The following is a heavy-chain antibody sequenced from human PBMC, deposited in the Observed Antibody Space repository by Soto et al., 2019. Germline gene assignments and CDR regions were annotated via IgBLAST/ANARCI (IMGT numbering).Heavy chain of an antibody. V-gene: IGHV3-33*01. Sequence: GGSLRLSCAASGFTFSSYGMHWVRQAPGKGLEWVAVIWCDGSNKYHADSVKGRFTISRDNSKNTLYLQMNSLRAEDTAVYYCAREFGSVVVPAAILGYWGQGTLVTVSS. D-gene: IGHD2-2*02. CDR2: IWCDGSNK. CDR3: AREFGSVVVPAAILGY. J-gene: IGHJ4*02. CDR1: GFTFSSYG.